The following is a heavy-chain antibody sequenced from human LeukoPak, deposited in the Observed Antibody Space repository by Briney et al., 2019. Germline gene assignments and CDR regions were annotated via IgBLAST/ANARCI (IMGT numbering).Heavy chain of an antibody. CDR2: IIPIFGTA. V-gene: IGHV1-69*05. D-gene: IGHD3-10*01. CDR3: ASSYGSGSYSPY. Sequence: ASVKVSCKASGGTFSSYAISWVRQAPGRGLEWMGGIIPIFGTANYAQKFQGRVTITTDESTSTAYMELSSLRSEDTAVYYCASSYGSGSYSPYWGQGTLVTVSS. J-gene: IGHJ4*02. CDR1: GGTFSSYA.